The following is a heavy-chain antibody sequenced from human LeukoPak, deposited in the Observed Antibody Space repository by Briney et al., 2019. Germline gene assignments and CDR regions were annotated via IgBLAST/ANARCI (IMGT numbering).Heavy chain of an antibody. Sequence: SETLSLTCTVSGGSISSYYWNWIRQPAGKGLEWIGRIYTSGSTSYNSSLKSRDTMSVDTSKNQFSLKLSSVTAADTAVYYCARDVGGYNYGYSLDYWGQGTLVSVSS. J-gene: IGHJ4*02. CDR2: IYTSGST. D-gene: IGHD5-18*01. V-gene: IGHV4-4*07. CDR3: ARDVGGYNYGYSLDY. CDR1: GGSISSYY.